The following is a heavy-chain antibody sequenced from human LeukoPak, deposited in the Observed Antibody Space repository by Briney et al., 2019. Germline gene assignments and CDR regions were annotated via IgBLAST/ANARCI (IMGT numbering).Heavy chain of an antibody. CDR3: ATDLGEAVAGGGMDV. CDR1: GYTFSSHY. CDR2: FDPEDGET. J-gene: IGHJ6*02. V-gene: IGHV1-24*01. D-gene: IGHD6-19*01. Sequence: ASVKVSCKASGYTFSSHYIHWVRQAPGQGLEWMGGFDPEDGETIYAQKFQGRVTMTEDTSTDTAYMELSSLRSEDTAVYYCATDLGEAVAGGGMDVWGQGTTVTVSS.